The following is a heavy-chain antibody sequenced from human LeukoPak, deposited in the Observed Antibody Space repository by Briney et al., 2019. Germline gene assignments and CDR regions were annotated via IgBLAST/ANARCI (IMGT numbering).Heavy chain of an antibody. J-gene: IGHJ4*02. V-gene: IGHV3-30*10. Sequence: GGSLRLSCVASGLTFSGYAMHWVRQAPGKGLEWVAVSSYDGSNKYYTDSVKGRFTISRDNSKDTLYLQMNSLGIEDTAVYYCARDADQDYYDSSGFDYWGQGTLVTVSS. CDR3: ARDADQDYYDSSGFDY. CDR2: SSYDGSNK. D-gene: IGHD3-22*01. CDR1: GLTFSGYA.